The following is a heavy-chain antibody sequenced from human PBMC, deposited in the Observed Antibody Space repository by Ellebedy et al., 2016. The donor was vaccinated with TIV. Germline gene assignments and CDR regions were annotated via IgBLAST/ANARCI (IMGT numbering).Heavy chain of an antibody. CDR3: ARDNRASYCSGGSCYSDAFDI. V-gene: IGHV4-4*07. CDR2: MYTSGST. J-gene: IGHJ3*02. D-gene: IGHD2-15*01. CDR1: GGSFSGYY. Sequence: SETLSLXXAVYGGSFSGYYWSWIRQPAGKGLEWIGRMYTSGSTNYNSSLKSRVTMSVDTSKNQFSLQLSSVTAADTAVYYCARDNRASYCSGGSCYSDAFDIWGQGTMVTVSS.